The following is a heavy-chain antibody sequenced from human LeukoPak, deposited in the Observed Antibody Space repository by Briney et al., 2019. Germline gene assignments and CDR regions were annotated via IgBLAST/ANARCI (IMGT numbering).Heavy chain of an antibody. CDR3: ARSPFKGYCSGGSCYFLDY. V-gene: IGHV1-46*01. CDR1: GYTFTSYY. CDR2: INPSGGST. Sequence: ASVKVSCKASGYTFTSYYMHWVRQAPGQGLEWMGIINPSGGSTSYAQKFQGRVTMTRDTSTSTVYMELSSLRSEDTAVYYCARSPFKGYCSGGSCYFLDYWCQGTLVTVSS. J-gene: IGHJ4*02. D-gene: IGHD2-15*01.